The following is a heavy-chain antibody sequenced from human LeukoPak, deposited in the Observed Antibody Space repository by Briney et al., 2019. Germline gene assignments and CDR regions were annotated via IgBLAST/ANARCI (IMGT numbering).Heavy chain of an antibody. D-gene: IGHD2-21*01. J-gene: IGHJ4*02. V-gene: IGHV1-69*05. CDR3: ARAIGDCGGDCYDAYFDY. CDR2: IIPIFGTA. CDR1: GGTFSSYA. Sequence: SVKVSCKASGGTFSSYAISWVRQAPGQGLEWMGGIIPIFGTANYAQKFQGRVTITTDESTSTAYMELSGLRSEDTAVYYCARAIGDCGGDCYDAYFDYWGQGTLVTVSS.